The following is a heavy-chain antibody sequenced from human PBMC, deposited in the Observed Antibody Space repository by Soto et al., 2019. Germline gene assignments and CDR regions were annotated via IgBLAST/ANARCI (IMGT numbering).Heavy chain of an antibody. Sequence: ASVKVSCKASGYTFTGYYMHWVRQAPGQGLEWMGWINPNSGGTNYAQKFQGWVTMTRDTSISTAYKELSRLRSDDTAVYYCARDRDSSGDYGMDVWGQGTTVTVSS. J-gene: IGHJ6*02. V-gene: IGHV1-2*04. CDR2: INPNSGGT. CDR1: GYTFTGYY. CDR3: ARDRDSSGDYGMDV. D-gene: IGHD6-19*01.